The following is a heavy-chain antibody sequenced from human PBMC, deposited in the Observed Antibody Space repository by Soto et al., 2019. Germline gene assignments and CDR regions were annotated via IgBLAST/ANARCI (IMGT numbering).Heavy chain of an antibody. J-gene: IGHJ3*02. CDR2: IIPIFDAP. CDR1: GGSFRNYA. V-gene: IGHV1-69*01. CDR3: ARKAQSYGFDI. Sequence: QVQLVQTGAEVQKPGSSVKVSCKASGGSFRNYAINWVRQAPGQGLEWMGGIIPIFDAPNYAQNFRGRVTITADESTSTAYMELSGLKSEDTAIYYCARKAQSYGFDIWGQGTLVTVSS.